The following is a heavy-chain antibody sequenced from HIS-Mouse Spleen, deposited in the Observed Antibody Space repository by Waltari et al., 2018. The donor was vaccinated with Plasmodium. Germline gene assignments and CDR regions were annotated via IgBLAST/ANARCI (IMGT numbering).Heavy chain of an antibody. V-gene: IGHV4-39*01. CDR2: ISYSGSN. J-gene: IGHJ4*02. D-gene: IGHD1-26*01. Sequence: QLQLQESGPGLVKPSETLSLTCTVSGSSIRRMSYYWGWIRQPPGKGLEWIGSISYSGSNYYNPSLKSRVTISVDTSKNQFSLKLSSVTAADTAVYYCARRGGSYYYFDYWGQGTLVTVSS. CDR1: GSSIRRMSYY. CDR3: ARRGGSYYYFDY.